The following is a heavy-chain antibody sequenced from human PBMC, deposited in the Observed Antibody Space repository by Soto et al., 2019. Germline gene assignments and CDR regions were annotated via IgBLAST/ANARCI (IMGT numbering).Heavy chain of an antibody. CDR1: GGTFSSYA. D-gene: IGHD3-22*01. Sequence: ASVKVSCKASGGTFSSYAISWVRQAPGQGLEWMGGIIPIFGTANYAQKFQGRVTITADESTSTAYMELSSLRSEDTAVYYCARARGDSSGYYYVGYGYWGQGTLVTVSS. CDR3: ARARGDSSGYYYVGYGY. CDR2: IIPIFGTA. V-gene: IGHV1-69*13. J-gene: IGHJ4*02.